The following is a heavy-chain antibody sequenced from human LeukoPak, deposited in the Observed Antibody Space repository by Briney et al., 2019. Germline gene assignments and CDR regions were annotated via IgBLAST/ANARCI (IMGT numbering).Heavy chain of an antibody. CDR2: ISGSGGST. Sequence: GGSLRLSCAASGFTFSSYAMSWVRQAPGKGLEWVSAISGSGGSTYYADSVKGRFTISRDNSKNTLYLQMNSLRAEDTAVYYCAKGGGDFWSGYYNAEYFQHWGQGTLVTVSS. CDR1: GFTFSSYA. J-gene: IGHJ1*01. D-gene: IGHD3-3*01. V-gene: IGHV3-23*01. CDR3: AKGGGDFWSGYYNAEYFQH.